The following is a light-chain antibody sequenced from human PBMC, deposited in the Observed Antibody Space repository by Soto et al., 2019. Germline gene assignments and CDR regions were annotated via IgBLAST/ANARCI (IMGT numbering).Light chain of an antibody. Sequence: QSALTQPPSVSGAPGQRVTISCTGSSSNIGAGYDVHWYQQLPGTGPKLLIYGNSNRPSGVPDRFSGSKSGTSASLAITGLQAEDEADYYCQSYDRSLSGSYVFGTGTKLTVL. J-gene: IGLJ1*01. V-gene: IGLV1-40*01. CDR1: SSNIGAGYD. CDR2: GNS. CDR3: QSYDRSLSGSYV.